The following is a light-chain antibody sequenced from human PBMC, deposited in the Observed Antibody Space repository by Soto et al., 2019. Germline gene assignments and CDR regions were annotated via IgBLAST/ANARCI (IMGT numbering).Light chain of an antibody. J-gene: IGKJ4*01. V-gene: IGKV1-33*01. CDR3: QQFDHLPPV. CDR1: QDISNH. CDR2: GAS. Sequence: DIQMTQSPSSLDASVGDRVTITCQASQDISNHLNWYQQKPGRAPKLLIYGASNLETGVPSRFSGSGSGSHFTFTISSLQPEDIATSSCQQFDHLPPVFGGGTKVDIK.